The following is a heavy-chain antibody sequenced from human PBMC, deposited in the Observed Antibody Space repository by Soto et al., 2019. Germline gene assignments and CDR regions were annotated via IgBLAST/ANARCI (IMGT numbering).Heavy chain of an antibody. Sequence: SETLSLTCRVSGSSISSYYWSWLRQPPGKGLEWMGNIYYTGSTNYHPSLKSRVIMSVESSKNQLSLRLNPVTAADTAVYYCTRVGGYYGDYPNFDYWGQGALVTVSS. V-gene: IGHV4-59*01. CDR3: TRVGGYYGDYPNFDY. J-gene: IGHJ4*02. D-gene: IGHD4-17*01. CDR1: GSSISSYY. CDR2: IYYTGST.